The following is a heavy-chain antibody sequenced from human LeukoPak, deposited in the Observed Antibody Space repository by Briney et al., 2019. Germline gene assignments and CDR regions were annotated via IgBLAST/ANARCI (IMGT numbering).Heavy chain of an antibody. Sequence: GASVKVSCKASGYTFTSYAMHWVRQAPGQRLEWMGWINAGNGNTKYSQKFQGRVTITRDTSASTAYMELSSLRSEDTAVYYCARDLGCSSTSCYGGIPYYYYGMGVWGKGTTVTVSS. V-gene: IGHV1-3*01. CDR1: GYTFTSYA. CDR2: INAGNGNT. J-gene: IGHJ6*04. CDR3: ARDLGCSSTSCYGGIPYYYYGMGV. D-gene: IGHD2-2*01.